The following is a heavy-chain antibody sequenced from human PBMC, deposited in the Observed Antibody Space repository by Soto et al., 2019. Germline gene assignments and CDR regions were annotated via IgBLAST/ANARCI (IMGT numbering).Heavy chain of an antibody. CDR2: INHSGST. CDR3: ARGSPVRYSGSYNY. J-gene: IGHJ4*02. V-gene: IGHV4-34*01. Sequence: SETLSLTCAVYGGSFSGYYWSWIRQPPGKGLEWIGEINHSGSTNYNPSLKSRVTISVDTSKNQFSLKLSSVTAADTAVYYCARGSPVRYSGSYNYWGQGTLVTVSS. CDR1: GGSFSGYY. D-gene: IGHD1-26*01.